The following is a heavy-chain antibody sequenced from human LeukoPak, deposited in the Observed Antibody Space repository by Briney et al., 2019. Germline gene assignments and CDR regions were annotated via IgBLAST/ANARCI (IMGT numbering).Heavy chain of an antibody. CDR2: MNPSGST. Sequence: SETLSLTCAVYGGSFSGYYWTWIRQTPEKGLEWIGEMNPSGSTTYNPSLKSRVTISVDTSKNRFSLELSSVTAADTAVYYCARGRQDVTMIVVVMTAVSYYLDVWGKGTTVTVS. J-gene: IGHJ6*03. D-gene: IGHD3-22*01. CDR3: ARGRQDVTMIVVVMTAVSYYLDV. CDR1: GGSFSGYY. V-gene: IGHV4-34*01.